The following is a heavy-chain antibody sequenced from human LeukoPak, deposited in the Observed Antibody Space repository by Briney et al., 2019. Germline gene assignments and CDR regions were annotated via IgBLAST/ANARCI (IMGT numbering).Heavy chain of an antibody. D-gene: IGHD2-15*01. J-gene: IGHJ4*02. V-gene: IGHV3-30-3*01. CDR2: ISSDGSSK. CDR3: ARGKKIWSTLVD. Sequence: GRSLRLSCAASGFTFSSYVMHWVRQAPGKGLEWVAVISSDGSSKYYADSVKGRFTISRDNSKNTLYVQMNSLRAEDTAVYYCARGKKIWSTLVDWGQGTLVTVSS. CDR1: GFTFSSYV.